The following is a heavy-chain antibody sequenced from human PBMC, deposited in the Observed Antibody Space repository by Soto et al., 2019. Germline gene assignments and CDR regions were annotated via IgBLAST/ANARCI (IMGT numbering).Heavy chain of an antibody. D-gene: IGHD6-19*01. V-gene: IGHV3-48*02. J-gene: IGHJ5*02. CDR2: ISSSSSTI. CDR1: GFTFSSYS. Sequence: PGGSLRLSCAASGFTFSSYSMNWVRQAPGKGLEWVSYISSSSSTIYYADSVKGRSTISSDNAKNSLYLQMNSLRDEDTAVYYCAREAFYSSGPINWFDPWGQGTLVTVYS. CDR3: AREAFYSSGPINWFDP.